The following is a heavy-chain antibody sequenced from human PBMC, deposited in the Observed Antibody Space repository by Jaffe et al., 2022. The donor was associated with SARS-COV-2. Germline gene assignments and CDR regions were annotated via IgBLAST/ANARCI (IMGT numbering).Heavy chain of an antibody. D-gene: IGHD4-4*01. Sequence: EVQLVASGGFVVQPGGSLRLSCAASGFTFADSAMHWVRQVPGKGLEWVSLIIWDGSTTYYADSVRGRFTISRDNSKNSLYLQMTSLRVEDTALYYCARDPDRGDSRHYYHYSMDVWGEGTTVTVSS. CDR1: GFTFADSA. J-gene: IGHJ6*03. CDR2: IIWDGSTT. V-gene: IGHV3-43D*03. CDR3: ARDPDRGDSRHYYHYSMDV.